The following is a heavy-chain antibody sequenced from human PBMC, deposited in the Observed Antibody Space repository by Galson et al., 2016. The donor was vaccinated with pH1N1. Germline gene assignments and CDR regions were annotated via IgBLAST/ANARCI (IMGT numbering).Heavy chain of an antibody. V-gene: IGHV1-69*13. CDR2: IIPISGTT. J-gene: IGHJ3*02. Sequence: SVKVSCKASGGSFSSFAISWVRQAPGQGLEWMGGIIPISGTTNYAQKFQGRVTITADQFTSTAYMELTSLNSEDTAVYYWVFRRFGGKAFDIWGRGTMVNASS. CDR1: GGSFSSFA. D-gene: IGHD4-23*01. CDR3: VFRRFGGKAFDI.